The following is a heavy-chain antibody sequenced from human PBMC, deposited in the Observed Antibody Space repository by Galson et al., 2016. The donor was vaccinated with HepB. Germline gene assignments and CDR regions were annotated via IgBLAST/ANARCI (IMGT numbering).Heavy chain of an antibody. CDR3: ARGAAAGGYYFDY. V-gene: IGHV4-31*03. Sequence: TLSLTCTVSGGSISSGNFFWSWVRQVPGEGLEWVGYMHYSGSTHYNPSLKNRLTMSVDRSKNQFSLSLSSVTAADTAVYYCARGAAAGGYYFDYWGQGTLVTVSS. J-gene: IGHJ4*02. D-gene: IGHD6-13*01. CDR2: MHYSGST. CDR1: GGSISSGNFF.